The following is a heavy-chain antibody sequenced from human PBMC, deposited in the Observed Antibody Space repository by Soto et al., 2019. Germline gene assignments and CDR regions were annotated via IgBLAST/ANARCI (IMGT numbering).Heavy chain of an antibody. J-gene: IGHJ5*02. Sequence: GGSLRLSCPASGFTFSSYAMSCVRQAPGKGLQWVSAITGSGASTYYADSVPGRSAISRDNSKNTLYLQMTSLRAEHTADYYCAKPSDYDFWSGGNWFDPWGQGTLVPV. CDR1: GFTFSSYA. D-gene: IGHD3-3*01. CDR2: ITGSGAST. V-gene: IGHV3-23*01. CDR3: AKPSDYDFWSGGNWFDP.